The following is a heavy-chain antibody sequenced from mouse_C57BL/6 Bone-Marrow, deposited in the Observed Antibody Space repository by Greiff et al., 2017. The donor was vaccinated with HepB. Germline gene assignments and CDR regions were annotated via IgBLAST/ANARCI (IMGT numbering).Heavy chain of an antibody. CDR3: ARIFGSRYFDV. Sequence: QVQLQQSGAELVRPGTSVKMSCKASGYTFTNYWIGWAKQRPGHGLERIGDIYPGGGYTNYNEKFKGKATLTADKSSSTAYMQFSSLTSEDSAIYYCARIFGSRYFDVWGTGTTVTVSS. J-gene: IGHJ1*03. CDR1: GYTFTNYW. D-gene: IGHD1-1*01. CDR2: IYPGGGYT. V-gene: IGHV1-63*01.